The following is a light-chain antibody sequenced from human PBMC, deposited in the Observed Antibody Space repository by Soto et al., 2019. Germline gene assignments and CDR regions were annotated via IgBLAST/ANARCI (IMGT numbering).Light chain of an antibody. V-gene: IGKV4-1*01. CDR3: QQYYTTPPYT. Sequence: DIVMTQSPDSLAVSLGERATINCKSRQSVLHSSNKEHYLAWYQQKPGQPPKLLIYWASTRESGVPDRFSGSRSGTDFTLTISSLHSEDVAVYYCQQYYTTPPYTFGQGTKLEIK. CDR1: QSVLHSSNKEHY. CDR2: WAS. J-gene: IGKJ2*01.